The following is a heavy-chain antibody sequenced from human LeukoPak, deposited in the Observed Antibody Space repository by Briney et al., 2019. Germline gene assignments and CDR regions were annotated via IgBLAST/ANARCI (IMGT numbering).Heavy chain of an antibody. CDR2: IKQDGSEK. CDR3: ARDLQLDFDY. Sequence: GGSLRLSYAASGFTFTSYEFHWVRQAPGKGLEWVANIKQDGSEKYYVDSVKGRFTISRDNAKNSLYLQMNSLRAEDTAVYYCARDLQLDFDYWGQGTLVTVSS. V-gene: IGHV3-7*03. J-gene: IGHJ4*02. D-gene: IGHD5-18*01. CDR1: GFTFTSYE.